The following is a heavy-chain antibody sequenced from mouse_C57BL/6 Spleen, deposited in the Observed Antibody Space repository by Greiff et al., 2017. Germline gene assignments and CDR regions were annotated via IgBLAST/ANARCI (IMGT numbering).Heavy chain of an antibody. D-gene: IGHD1-1*01. CDR3: ARVDYYGSSYGYFDV. CDR2: INYDGSST. J-gene: IGHJ1*03. Sequence: EVQGVDSEGGLVQPGSSMKLSCTASGFTFSDYYMAWVRQVPEKGLEWVANINYDGSSTDYLDSLKSRFIISRDNAKNILYLQMSSLKSEDTATYYCARVDYYGSSYGYFDVWGTGTTVTVS. V-gene: IGHV5-16*01. CDR1: GFTFSDYY.